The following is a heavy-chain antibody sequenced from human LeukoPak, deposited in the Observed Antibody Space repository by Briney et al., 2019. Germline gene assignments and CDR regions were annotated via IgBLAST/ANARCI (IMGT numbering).Heavy chain of an antibody. V-gene: IGHV4-61*01. Sequence: PSETLSLTCTVSGYSISSGYYWGWIRQPPGKGLEWIGYIYYSGSTNYNPSLKSRVTISVDTSKNQFSLKLNSVTAADTAMYYCARETYCGGDCYSGFDYWGQGTLVTVSS. CDR2: IYYSGST. CDR1: GYSISSGYY. CDR3: ARETYCGGDCYSGFDY. J-gene: IGHJ4*02. D-gene: IGHD2-21*02.